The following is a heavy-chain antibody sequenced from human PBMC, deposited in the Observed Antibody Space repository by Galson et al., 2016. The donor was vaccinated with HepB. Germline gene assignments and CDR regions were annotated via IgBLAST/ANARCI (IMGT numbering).Heavy chain of an antibody. CDR1: GFNFSGYA. V-gene: IGHV3-23*01. CDR2: ISVSSSRT. CDR3: VKGLAEADH. J-gene: IGHJ4*02. Sequence: SLRLSCAASGFNFSGYAMGWVRQAPGKGLEWVSAISVSSSRTYDVESLKGRFTISRDNSKNTLYPQMSSLRAEDTAVYHCVKGLAEADHWGQGTLVTVSS.